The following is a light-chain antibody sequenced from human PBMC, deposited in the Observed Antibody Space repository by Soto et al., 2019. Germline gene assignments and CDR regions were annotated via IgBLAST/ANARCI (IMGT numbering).Light chain of an antibody. V-gene: IGKV3-20*01. Sequence: EIVLTQTPATLSLSPGERATLSCRASQSVSSYLAWYQQKPGQAPRLLIYGASSRATGIPDRFSGSGSGTDFTLTISRLEPEDFAVYYCQQYGSSPPRITFGQGTRLEI. CDR2: GAS. J-gene: IGKJ5*01. CDR3: QQYGSSPPRIT. CDR1: QSVSSY.